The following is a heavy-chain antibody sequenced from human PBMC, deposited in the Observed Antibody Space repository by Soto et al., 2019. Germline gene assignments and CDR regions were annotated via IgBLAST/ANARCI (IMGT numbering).Heavy chain of an antibody. Sequence: ASVKVSCKASGYTFTSYAMHWVRQAPGQRLEWMGWINAGNGNTKYSQKFQGRVTITRDTSASTAYMELSSLRSEDTAVYYCARGGYCSSTSCFLLSWWGQGTLVTVSS. J-gene: IGHJ4*02. D-gene: IGHD2-2*01. CDR3: ARGGYCSSTSCFLLSW. CDR2: INAGNGNT. CDR1: GYTFTSYA. V-gene: IGHV1-3*01.